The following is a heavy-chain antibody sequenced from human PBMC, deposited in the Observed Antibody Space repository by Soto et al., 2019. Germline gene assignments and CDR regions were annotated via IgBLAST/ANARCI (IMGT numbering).Heavy chain of an antibody. D-gene: IGHD2-8*01. CDR2: INPNSGGT. CDR3: ARVYCTNGVCFDY. J-gene: IGHJ4*02. CDR1: GYTFTGYY. V-gene: IGHV1-2*02. Sequence: GASVKVSCKASGYTFTGYYTHWVRQAPGQGLEWMGWINPNSGGTNYAQKFQGRVTMTRDTSISTAYMELSRLRSDDTAVYYCARVYCTNGVCFDYWGQGTLVTVSS.